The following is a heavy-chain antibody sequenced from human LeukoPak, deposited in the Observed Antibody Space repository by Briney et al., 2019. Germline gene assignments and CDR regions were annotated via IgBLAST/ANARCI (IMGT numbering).Heavy chain of an antibody. Sequence: PSETLSLTCAVSGYSISSGYYWGWIRPPPGKGLEWIGKIYHSGSTYYNPSLKSRVTISVDTSKNQFSLKLSSVTAADTAVYYCARARGSSSPRVEYFQHWGQGTLVTVSS. CDR2: IYHSGST. V-gene: IGHV4-38-2*01. CDR3: ARARGSSSPRVEYFQH. D-gene: IGHD6-13*01. J-gene: IGHJ1*01. CDR1: GYSISSGYY.